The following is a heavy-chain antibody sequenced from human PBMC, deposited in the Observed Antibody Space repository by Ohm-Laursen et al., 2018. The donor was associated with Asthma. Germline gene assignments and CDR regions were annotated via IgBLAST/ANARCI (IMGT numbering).Heavy chain of an antibody. CDR2: IFYSGST. D-gene: IGHD4-17*01. J-gene: IGHJ2*01. CDR1: GGSIRNRGYY. V-gene: IGHV4-31*03. CDR3: ARGNDFGDRNYWYFDL. Sequence: TLSLTCTFSGGSIRNRGYYWNWIRQHPGKGLEWIGYIFYSGSTYYNPSLRSRVSISVDTSTMQFSLKLTSVTAADTAVYYCARGNDFGDRNYWYFDLWGRGTLVTVSS.